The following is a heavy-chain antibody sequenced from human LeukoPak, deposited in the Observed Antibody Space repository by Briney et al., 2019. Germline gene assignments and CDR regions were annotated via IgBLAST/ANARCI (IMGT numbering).Heavy chain of an antibody. CDR3: ARDNSNDAFDI. CDR1: GYTFTAYY. V-gene: IGHV1-2*06. CDR2: INPNSGGT. Sequence: GASVKVSCKASGYTFTAYYIHWVRQAPGQGLEWVGRINPNSGGTNYAQKFQGRVTMTRDTSITTAFMELSRLTFDDTAMYFCARDNSNDAFDIWGQGTMVTVSS. D-gene: IGHD1-20*01. J-gene: IGHJ3*02.